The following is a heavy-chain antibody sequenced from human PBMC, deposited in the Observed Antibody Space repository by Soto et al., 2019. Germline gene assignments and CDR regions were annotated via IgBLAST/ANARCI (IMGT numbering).Heavy chain of an antibody. CDR3: AKAPGYTSGWHTGADY. CDR2: ISHDGSHK. V-gene: IGHV3-30*18. J-gene: IGHJ4*02. Sequence: PGGSLRLSCAASGFIFSNYGMHWVRQAPGKGLEWVAVISHDGSHKYYADSVKGRFTISRDNSKKTLYLQMISLKAEDTAVYYCAKAPGYTSGWHTGADYWGQGTRVTVSS. CDR1: GFIFSNYG. D-gene: IGHD6-19*01.